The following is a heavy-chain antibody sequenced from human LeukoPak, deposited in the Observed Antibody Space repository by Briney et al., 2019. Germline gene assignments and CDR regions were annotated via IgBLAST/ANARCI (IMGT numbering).Heavy chain of an antibody. V-gene: IGHV4-59*01. Sequence: PSETLSLTCTVSGGSIRNYYWGWIRQPPGKGLEWIGYMYYSGSTNYNPSLKSRLTMSADTSRNQFSLKLGSVTAADTAVYYCARVPPIQTSTTYFDYWGQGVLVTVSS. CDR1: GGSIRNYY. CDR3: ARVPPIQTSTTYFDY. D-gene: IGHD5/OR15-5a*01. J-gene: IGHJ4*02. CDR2: MYYSGST.